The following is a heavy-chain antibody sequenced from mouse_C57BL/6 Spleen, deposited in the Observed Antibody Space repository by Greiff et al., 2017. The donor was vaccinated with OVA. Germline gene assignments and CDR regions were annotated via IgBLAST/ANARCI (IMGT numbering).Heavy chain of an antibody. D-gene: IGHD2-1*01. Sequence: VKLMESGAELVRPGTSVKVSCKASGYAFTNYLIEWVKQRPGQGLEWIGVINPGSGGTNYNEKFKGKATLTADKSSSTAYMQLSSLTSEDSAVYFCARGGNLFAYWGQGTLVTVSA. CDR3: ARGGNLFAY. V-gene: IGHV1-54*01. J-gene: IGHJ3*01. CDR2: INPGSGGT. CDR1: GYAFTNYL.